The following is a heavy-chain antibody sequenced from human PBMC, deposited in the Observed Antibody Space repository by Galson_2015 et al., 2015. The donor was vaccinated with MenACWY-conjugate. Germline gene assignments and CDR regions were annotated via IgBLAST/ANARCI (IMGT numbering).Heavy chain of an antibody. CDR3: ATSWADFWSGYYAFEY. CDR1: GFTFSSYN. Sequence: SLRLSCAASGFTFSSYNMNWVRQAPGKGLEWLSYISNSSSSIYYADSVKGRFTISRDNAKNSLYLKMNSLRDEDTAVYYCATSWADFWSGYYAFEYCGQTTLVTAS. V-gene: IGHV3-48*02. J-gene: IGHJ4*02. D-gene: IGHD3-3*01. CDR2: ISNSSSSI.